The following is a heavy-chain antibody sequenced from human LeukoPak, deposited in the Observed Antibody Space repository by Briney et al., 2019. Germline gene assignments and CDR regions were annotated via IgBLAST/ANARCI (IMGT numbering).Heavy chain of an antibody. V-gene: IGHV3-48*02. CDR1: GFTFSSYS. Sequence: GGSLRLSCAASGFTFSSYSMNWVRQAPGKGLEWVSYISSSSNTIYYADSVKGRFTISRDNAKNSLYLQMNSLRDEDTAVYYCARVTGQYYYGSGSPSFDPWGQGTLVTVSS. CDR2: ISSSSNTI. D-gene: IGHD3-10*01. J-gene: IGHJ5*02. CDR3: ARVTGQYYYGSGSPSFDP.